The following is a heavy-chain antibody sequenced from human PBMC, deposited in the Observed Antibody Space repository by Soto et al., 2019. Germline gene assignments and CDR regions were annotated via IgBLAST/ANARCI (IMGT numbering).Heavy chain of an antibody. D-gene: IGHD2-15*01. CDR2: INAGNGNT. Sequence: ASVKVSCKASGYTFASYAMHWVRQAPGQRLEWMGWINAGNGNTKYSQKFQGRVTITRDTSASTAYMELSSLRSEDTAVYYCARDRRSGYCSGGSCHGKNWFAPWGQGTLVTVSS. CDR3: ARDRRSGYCSGGSCHGKNWFAP. V-gene: IGHV1-3*01. CDR1: GYTFASYA. J-gene: IGHJ5*02.